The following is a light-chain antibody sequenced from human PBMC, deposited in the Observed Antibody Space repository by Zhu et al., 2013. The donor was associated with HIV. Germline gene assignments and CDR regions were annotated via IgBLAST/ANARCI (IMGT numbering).Light chain of an antibody. V-gene: IGKV1-6*01. CDR1: QDVKTD. CDR2: GAS. J-gene: IGKJ2*01. CDR3: LQDYNFPYT. Sequence: AVQMTQSPSSLSASVGDRVTMTCRASQDVKTDFAWYQQKPGKAPKLLIYGASNLQRGVPSRFRGSGSGTDFTLSISSLQPEDFATYYCLQDYNFPYTFGQGTKLEIK.